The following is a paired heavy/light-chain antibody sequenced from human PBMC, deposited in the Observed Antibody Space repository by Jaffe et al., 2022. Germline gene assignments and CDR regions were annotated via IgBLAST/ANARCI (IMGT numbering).Heavy chain of an antibody. CDR3: ARDYRRRLFSGSGYFYYMDV. CDR2: LSQRSSFT. V-gene: IGHV3-21*06. CDR1: GFNLSVHN. Sequence: EGQVVESGGGLVTPGGSLRLSCTSSGFNLSVHNMNWVRQAPGRGPEWVSTLSQRSSFTYYAASVRGRFTISRDNAKNLLFLEMSSLRVEDTAVYYCARDYRRRLFSGSGYFYYMDVWGKGTTVIVSS. D-gene: IGHD2-2*03. J-gene: IGHJ6*03.
Light chain of an antibody. V-gene: IGKV1-9*01. Sequence: DIQLTQSPSFLSASVGDRVTFTCRASQAIDRYLAWFQQRPGEAPKLLIYAASTLQSGVPSRFSGSGSGTEFTLTISSLQPEDLATYYCQGLNSYPPYVFGQGTKLEIK. CDR2: AAS. J-gene: IGKJ2*01. CDR3: QGLNSYPPYV. CDR1: QAIDRY.